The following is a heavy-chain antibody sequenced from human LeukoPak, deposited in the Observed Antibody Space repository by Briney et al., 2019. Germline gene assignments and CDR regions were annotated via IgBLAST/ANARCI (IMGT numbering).Heavy chain of an antibody. J-gene: IGHJ3*02. CDR2: ISSGGSTI. V-gene: IGHV3-11*04. Sequence: GGSLRLSCAASGFTFSDYYMSWIRQAPGKGLEWVSYISSGGSTIYYADSVKGRFTISRDNAKNSLYLQMNSLRAEDTAVYYCARNRYDSHDAFDIWGQGTMVTVSS. D-gene: IGHD3-22*01. CDR1: GFTFSDYY. CDR3: ARNRYDSHDAFDI.